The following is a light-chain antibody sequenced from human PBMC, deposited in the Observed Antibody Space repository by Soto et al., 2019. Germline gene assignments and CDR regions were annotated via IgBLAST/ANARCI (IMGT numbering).Light chain of an antibody. Sequence: QSALTQPRSVSGSPGQSVTISCTGTTSDVGGYNYVSWYQQHPGKAPKVMIYDVSKWPSGVPDRFSGSKSGNTASLTISGLQAEDEADYYCCSYAGTYTLVFGGGTKVTVL. CDR1: TSDVGGYNY. J-gene: IGLJ2*01. CDR3: CSYAGTYTLV. V-gene: IGLV2-11*01. CDR2: DVS.